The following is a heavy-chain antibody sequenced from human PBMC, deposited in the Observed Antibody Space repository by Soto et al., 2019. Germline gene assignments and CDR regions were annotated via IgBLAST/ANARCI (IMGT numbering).Heavy chain of an antibody. CDR1: GGSISTSGYH. CDR3: ARRQFATTPIDP. D-gene: IGHD2-15*01. J-gene: IGHJ5*02. V-gene: IGHV4-39*01. CDR2: IYYTGST. Sequence: PSETLSLTCTVSGGSISTSGYHWDWIRQSPGKGLEWIGTIYYTGSTVYNPSLKSRVTISVDRPKNQLSLTLTSVTAADTAVFYCARRQFATTPIDPGGQVILVTASS.